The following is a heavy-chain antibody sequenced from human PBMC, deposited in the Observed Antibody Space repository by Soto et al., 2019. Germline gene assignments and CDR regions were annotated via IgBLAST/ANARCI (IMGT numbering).Heavy chain of an antibody. Sequence: GALRLSCAASGFTFRNYWMNWVRQVPGKGLEWVANIKEDGSEKYFLDSVKGRFTIPRDNAENSLYLRMNSLRAEDSAVYYCARDLGRTAAGYYYYYAMDVWGQGTTVTVSS. V-gene: IGHV3-7*01. D-gene: IGHD2-2*01. CDR3: ARDLGRTAAGYYYYYAMDV. CDR2: IKEDGSEK. CDR1: GFTFRNYW. J-gene: IGHJ6*02.